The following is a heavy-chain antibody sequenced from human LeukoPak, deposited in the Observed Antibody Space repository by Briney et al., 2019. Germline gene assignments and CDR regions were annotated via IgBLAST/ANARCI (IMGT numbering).Heavy chain of an antibody. V-gene: IGHV3-7*01. J-gene: IGHJ6*02. CDR1: GFTFSSYW. D-gene: IGHD6-19*01. Sequence: SGGSLRLSCAASGFTFSSYWMSWVRQAPGKGLEWVANIKQDGNEKYYVDSVKGRFTISRDNAKNSLYLQMNSLRAEDTAVYYCARDHSSGWLYYYYYYGMDVWGQGTTVTVSS. CDR2: IKQDGNEK. CDR3: ARDHSSGWLYYYYYYGMDV.